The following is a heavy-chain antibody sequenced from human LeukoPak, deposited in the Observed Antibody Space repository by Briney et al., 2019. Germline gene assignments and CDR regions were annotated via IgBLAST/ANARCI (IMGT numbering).Heavy chain of an antibody. CDR1: GFTFRSYS. J-gene: IGHJ4*02. CDR2: ISGSGSPI. Sequence: GGSLRLSCAASGFTFRSYSMNWVRQAPGKGLEWLSYISGSGSPIDYADSVKGRSTISRDNDKNSLYLQMSSLRAEDTAVYYCARDLNWSFDYWGQGVLVTVSS. D-gene: IGHD3-3*01. CDR3: ARDLNWSFDY. V-gene: IGHV3-48*01.